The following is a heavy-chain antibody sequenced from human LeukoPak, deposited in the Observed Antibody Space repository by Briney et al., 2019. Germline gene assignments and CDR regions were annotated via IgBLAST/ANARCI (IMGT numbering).Heavy chain of an antibody. V-gene: IGHV4-39*01. CDR1: GGSISSSSYY. D-gene: IGHD3-3*01. CDR2: IYYSGST. CDR3: ARHYLSDYDFWSGSNWFDP. Sequence: SETPSLTCTVSGGSISSSSYYWGWIRQPPGKGLEWIGSIYYSGSTYYNPSLKSRVTISVDTSKNQFSLKLSSVTAADTAVYYCARHYLSDYDFWSGSNWFDPWGQGTLVTVSS. J-gene: IGHJ5*02.